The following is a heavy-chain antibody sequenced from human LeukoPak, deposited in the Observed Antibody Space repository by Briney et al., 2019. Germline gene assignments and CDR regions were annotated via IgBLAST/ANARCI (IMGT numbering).Heavy chain of an antibody. CDR1: GYTFSTFQ. Sequence: ASVKVSCKASGYTFSTFQMHWVRQAPGQGLGWMGFIKPSEGSTVYARQFQGRLTMTRDTSTNTVFVELSSLTSEDTAVYYCARLTTTRWYSYFDFWGQGTLVTVSS. CDR3: ARLTTTRWYSYFDF. D-gene: IGHD1-26*01. J-gene: IGHJ4*02. CDR2: IKPSEGST. V-gene: IGHV1-46*01.